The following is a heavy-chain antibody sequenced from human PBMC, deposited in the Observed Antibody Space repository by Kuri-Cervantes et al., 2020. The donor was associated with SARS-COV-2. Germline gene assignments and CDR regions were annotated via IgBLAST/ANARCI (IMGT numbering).Heavy chain of an antibody. CDR2: IYYSGST. D-gene: IGHD2/OR15-2a*01. Sequence: SETLSLTCTVSGDSIISGGYFWSWIRQHPGKGLEWIGYIYYSGSTYYNPSLKSRVTISVDTSKNQFSLKLSSVTAADTAVYYCARVRSTTAGWFDPWGQGTLVTVSS. CDR3: ARVRSTTAGWFDP. V-gene: IGHV4-31*03. CDR1: GDSIISGGYF. J-gene: IGHJ5*02.